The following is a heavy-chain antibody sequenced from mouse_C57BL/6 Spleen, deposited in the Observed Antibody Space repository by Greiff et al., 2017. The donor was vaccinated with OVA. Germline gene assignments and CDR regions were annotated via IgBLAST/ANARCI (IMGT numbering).Heavy chain of an antibody. CDR3: ARGEIYDGYYGAMDY. CDR2: INPNNGGT. Sequence: VQLQQSGPELVKPGASVKISCKASGYTFTDYYMNWVKQSHGKSLEWIGDINPNNGGTSYNQKFKGKATLTVDKSSSTAYMELRSLTSEDSAVYYCARGEIYDGYYGAMDYWGQGTSVTVSS. J-gene: IGHJ4*01. V-gene: IGHV1-26*01. D-gene: IGHD2-3*01. CDR1: GYTFTDYY.